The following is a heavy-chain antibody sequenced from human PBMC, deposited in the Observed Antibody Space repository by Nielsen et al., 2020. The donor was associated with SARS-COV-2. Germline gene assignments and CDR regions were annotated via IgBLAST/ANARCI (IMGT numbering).Heavy chain of an antibody. CDR1: GFTFSDSG. Sequence: GGSLRLSCAASGFTFSDSGMHWVRQASGKGLEWVGRIRSKTHSYETVYAASVRDRFTISRDDSKNTAYLQMNSLRAEDTAVYYCARLPGYSRVDPWGQGTLVTVSS. CDR2: IRSKTHSYET. V-gene: IGHV3-73*01. D-gene: IGHD3-22*01. CDR3: ARLPGYSRVDP. J-gene: IGHJ5*02.